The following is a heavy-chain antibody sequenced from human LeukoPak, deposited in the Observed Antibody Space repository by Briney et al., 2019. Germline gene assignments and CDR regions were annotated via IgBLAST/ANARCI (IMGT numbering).Heavy chain of an antibody. CDR2: INHSGST. Sequence: PSETLSLTCAVYGGSFSGCYWSWIRQPPGKGLEWIGEINHSGSTNYNPSLKSRVTISVDTSKNQFSLKLSSVTAADTAVYYCARYGAVTTNFDYWGQGTLVTVSS. CDR3: ARYGAVTTNFDY. J-gene: IGHJ4*02. CDR1: GGSFSGCY. V-gene: IGHV4-34*01. D-gene: IGHD4-17*01.